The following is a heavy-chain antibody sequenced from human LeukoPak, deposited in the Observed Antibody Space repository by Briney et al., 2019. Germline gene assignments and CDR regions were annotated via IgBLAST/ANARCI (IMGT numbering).Heavy chain of an antibody. CDR1: GGTFSSYA. V-gene: IGHV1-69*01. Sequence: GASAKVSCKASGGTFSSYAISWVRQAPGQGLEWMGGIIPIFGTANYAQKFQGRVTITADESTSTAYMELSSLRSEDTAVYYCARGRHIVVVTAIVASDAFDIWGQGTMVTVSS. CDR3: ARGRHIVVVTAIVASDAFDI. D-gene: IGHD2-21*02. CDR2: IIPIFGTA. J-gene: IGHJ3*02.